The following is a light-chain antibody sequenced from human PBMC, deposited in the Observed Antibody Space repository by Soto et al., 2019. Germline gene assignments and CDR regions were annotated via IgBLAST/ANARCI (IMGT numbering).Light chain of an antibody. CDR2: KAS. CDR3: QQYNSDSRT. CDR1: QSISAW. V-gene: IGKV1-5*03. J-gene: IGKJ1*01. Sequence: DIQMTQSPSTLSASVGDRVTITCRASQSISAWLAWYQQKPGKAPKLLIYKASTLESGVPSRFSGRGSGTESPLTLSRLQPDDLATSSWQQYNSDSRTFGQGTKVEIK.